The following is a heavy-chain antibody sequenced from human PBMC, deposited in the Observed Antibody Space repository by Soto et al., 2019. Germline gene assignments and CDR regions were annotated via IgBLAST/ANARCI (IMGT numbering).Heavy chain of an antibody. D-gene: IGHD5-18*01. CDR2: IYYSGST. CDR3: ARSRGYSYGPDPTSNWFDP. V-gene: IGHV4-31*03. CDR1: GGSIRTGGYF. J-gene: IGHJ5*02. Sequence: SETLSLPRTVSGGSIRTGGYFLSWVRQHPGKSLEWIGYIYYSGSTYYNPSLKSRVTISVDTSKNQFSLKLSSVTAADTAVYYCARSRGYSYGPDPTSNWFDPWGQGTLVTVSS.